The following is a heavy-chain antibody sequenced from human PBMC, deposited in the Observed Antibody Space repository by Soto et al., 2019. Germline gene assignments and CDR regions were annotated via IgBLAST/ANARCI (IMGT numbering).Heavy chain of an antibody. D-gene: IGHD2-2*01. CDR2: ISAYNGNT. J-gene: IGHJ4*02. V-gene: IGHV1-18*04. CDR3: ARDGVRCSSTSCYPYYFDY. CDR1: GYTFTSYG. Sequence: ASVNVSCKASGYTFTSYGISWVRQARGQGLEWMGWISAYNGNTNYAQKLQGRVTMTTDTSTSTAYMELRSLRSDDTAVYYCARDGVRCSSTSCYPYYFDYWGQGTLVTVSS.